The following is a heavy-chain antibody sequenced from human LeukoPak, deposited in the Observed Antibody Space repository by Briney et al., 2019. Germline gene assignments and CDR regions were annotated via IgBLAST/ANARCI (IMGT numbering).Heavy chain of an antibody. CDR1: GFTFSSYG. CDR3: ARGPNYDILTGWRKTHNGIDI. D-gene: IGHD3-9*01. Sequence: GGSLRLSCAASGFTFSSYGMHWVRQAPGKGLEWVAFIRSDGSNKYYADSAKGRFTISRDNSKNTLYLQMTSLRAEDTAVYYCARGPNYDILTGWRKTHNGIDIWGQGTMVTVSS. V-gene: IGHV3-30*02. J-gene: IGHJ3*02. CDR2: IRSDGSNK.